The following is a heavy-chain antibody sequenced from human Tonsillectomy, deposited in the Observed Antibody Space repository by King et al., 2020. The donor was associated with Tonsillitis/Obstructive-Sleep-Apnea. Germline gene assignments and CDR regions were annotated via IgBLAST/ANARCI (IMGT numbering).Heavy chain of an antibody. CDR3: AHFFYGIDAFDI. Sequence: ITLKESGPTLVKPTQNLTLTCTFSGFSLSTSGVGVAWIRQPPGEALEWLSLFYWDDDKRYSPSLKSRLTITRDTSKNQVVLTMTNTDPVDTATYYCAHFFYGIDAFDIWGQGTLVTVSS. J-gene: IGHJ3*02. D-gene: IGHD4-17*01. V-gene: IGHV2-5*02. CDR2: FYWDDDK. CDR1: GFSLSTSGVG.